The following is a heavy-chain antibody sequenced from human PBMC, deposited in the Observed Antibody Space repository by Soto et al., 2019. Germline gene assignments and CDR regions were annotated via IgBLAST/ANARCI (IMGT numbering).Heavy chain of an antibody. CDR2: INSGITII. Sequence: GGSLRLSCAASGVTFKGYGMNWVRQGPGQGLAWVSYINSGITIIYYADSVKGRFTISRDNAENSLSLQMNSLRDDDTAVYYCARDRGAHRKYYFASWGQGALVTVSS. CDR3: ARDRGAHRKYYFAS. V-gene: IGHV3-48*02. J-gene: IGHJ4*02. CDR1: GVTFKGYG. D-gene: IGHD1-26*01.